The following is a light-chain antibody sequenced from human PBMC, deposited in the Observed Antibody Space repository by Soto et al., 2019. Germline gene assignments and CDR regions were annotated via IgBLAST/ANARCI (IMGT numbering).Light chain of an antibody. CDR3: MQGTHWPWT. Sequence: DAVLTQSPLSLPVTLGQPAAISCRSSQSLVYSNGNAYLIWFQQRRGQSPRRLIYQVSTRDAGVQDRFSGRGSGTYFTLTISRVEAEDVGLYYCMQGTHWPWTFGQGTKVEIK. V-gene: IGKV2-30*01. CDR1: QSLVYSNGNAY. CDR2: QVS. J-gene: IGKJ1*01.